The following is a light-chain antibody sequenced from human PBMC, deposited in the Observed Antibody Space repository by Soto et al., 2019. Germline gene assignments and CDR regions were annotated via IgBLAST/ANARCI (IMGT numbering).Light chain of an antibody. V-gene: IGKV3D-20*02. CDR3: QQRSKWPLT. Sequence: EIVLTQTPRNLSLYPEGRATLSFSASQSVINNYLAWYQQKPGQAPRLLIYGASNRATGIPARFSGSGSGTDFTLTISSLEPEDFAVYYCQQRSKWPLTFGGATKADLK. CDR2: GAS. J-gene: IGKJ4*02. CDR1: QSVINNY.